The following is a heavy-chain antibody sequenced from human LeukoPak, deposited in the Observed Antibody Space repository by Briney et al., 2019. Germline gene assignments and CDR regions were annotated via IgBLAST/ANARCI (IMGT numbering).Heavy chain of an antibody. CDR1: GYTFTDYY. CDR2: INPNSGGT. J-gene: IGHJ4*02. CDR3: ARDNGLGATVGDY. V-gene: IGHV1-2*06. Sequence: PRASVKVSCKASGYTFTDYYIHWVRRAPGQGLEWMGRINPNSGGTKYAQNFQGRVTMTRDTSISTAYMELSRLRSDDTAVYYCARDNGLGATVGDYWGQGTLVTVSS. D-gene: IGHD1-26*01.